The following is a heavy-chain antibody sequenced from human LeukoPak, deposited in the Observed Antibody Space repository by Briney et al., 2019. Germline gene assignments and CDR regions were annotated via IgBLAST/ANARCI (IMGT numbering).Heavy chain of an antibody. V-gene: IGHV4-61*02. D-gene: IGHD3-22*01. CDR1: GGSISSGSYY. J-gene: IGHJ3*02. Sequence: PSETLSLTCTVSGGSISSGSYYWSWIRQPAGKGLEWIGRIYTSGSTNYNPSLKSRVTISVDTSKNQFSLKLSSVTAADTAVYYCARAHYYDSSGYSDAFDIWGQGTMVTVSS. CDR3: ARAHYYDSSGYSDAFDI. CDR2: IYTSGST.